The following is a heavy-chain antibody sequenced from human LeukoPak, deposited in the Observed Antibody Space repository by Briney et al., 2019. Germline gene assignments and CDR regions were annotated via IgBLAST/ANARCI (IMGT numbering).Heavy chain of an antibody. Sequence: SETLSLTCAVYGGSFSGYYWSWICQPPGKGLEWIGEINHSGSTNYNPSLKSRVTISVDTSKNQFSLKLSSVTAADTAVYYCASYYDFWSGYDYWGQGTLVTVSS. V-gene: IGHV4-34*01. J-gene: IGHJ4*02. CDR3: ASYYDFWSGYDY. CDR2: INHSGST. CDR1: GGSFSGYY. D-gene: IGHD3-3*01.